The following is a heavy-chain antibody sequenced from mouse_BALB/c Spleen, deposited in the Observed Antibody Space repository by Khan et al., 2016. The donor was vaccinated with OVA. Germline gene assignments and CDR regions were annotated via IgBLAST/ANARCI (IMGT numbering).Heavy chain of an antibody. V-gene: IGHV1S41*01. CDR3: ARSNYYGSSLYAMDY. Sequence: DLVKPGASVKLSCKASGYTFTSYWINWIKQRPGQGLEWIGRIGPGRGSTSYNEMFTGKATLTVDTTSSTAYIQLSSLSSEDSAVYFCARSNYYGSSLYAMDYWGQGTSVTVSS. CDR1: GYTFTSYW. J-gene: IGHJ4*01. D-gene: IGHD1-1*01. CDR2: IGPGRGST.